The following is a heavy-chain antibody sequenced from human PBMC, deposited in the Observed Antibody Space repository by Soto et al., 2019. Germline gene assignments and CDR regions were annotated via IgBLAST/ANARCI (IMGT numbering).Heavy chain of an antibody. CDR3: ASSPHCTNGVCQPKSNHYYGMDV. J-gene: IGHJ6*02. V-gene: IGHV5-51*01. D-gene: IGHD2-8*01. CDR1: GYSFTSYW. Sequence: GESLKISCKGSGYSFTSYWIVWVRQMPGKGLEWMGIIYPGDSDTRYSPSVQGQFTISADKSIITAYLQWSILKASDTAMYYCASSPHCTNGVCQPKSNHYYGMDVWGQGTTVTVSS. CDR2: IYPGDSDT.